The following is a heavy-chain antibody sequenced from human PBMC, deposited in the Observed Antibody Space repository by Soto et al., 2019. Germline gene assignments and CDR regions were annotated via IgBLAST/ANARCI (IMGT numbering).Heavy chain of an antibody. Sequence: GASVKVSCKASGYTFTSYDVNWVRQATGQGLEWMGWMNPNSGNTGYAQKFQGRVTMTRNTSISTAYMELSSLRSEDTAVYYCARGPPYYDILTPDVLGKCTTVTVSS. V-gene: IGHV1-8*01. J-gene: IGHJ6*04. CDR2: MNPNSGNT. CDR1: GYTFTSYD. CDR3: ARGPPYYDILTPDV. D-gene: IGHD3-9*01.